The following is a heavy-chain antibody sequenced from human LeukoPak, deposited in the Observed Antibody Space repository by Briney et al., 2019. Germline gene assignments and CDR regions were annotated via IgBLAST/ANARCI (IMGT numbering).Heavy chain of an antibody. CDR1: GRTFSSYA. Sequence: ASVKVACKAYGRTFSSYAISWERHAAGQGLEWMGRIIPILGIANYAQKFQGRVTITADKSTSTAYMELSSLRSEDTAVYYCARAPGSPSGAFDIWGQGTMVTVSS. CDR2: IIPILGIA. V-gene: IGHV1-69*04. J-gene: IGHJ3*02. CDR3: ARAPGSPSGAFDI. D-gene: IGHD6-25*01.